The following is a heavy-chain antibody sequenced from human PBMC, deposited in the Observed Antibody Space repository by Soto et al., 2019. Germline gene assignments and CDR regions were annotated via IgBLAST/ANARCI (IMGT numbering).Heavy chain of an antibody. V-gene: IGHV4-34*01. CDR2: INHSGST. CDR3: ARGGSSGYYNYYYGMDV. J-gene: IGHJ6*02. CDR1: GGSFSGYY. D-gene: IGHD3-22*01. Sequence: SETLSLTCAVHGGSFSGYYWSWIRQPPGKGLEWIGEINHSGSTNYNPSLKSRVTISVDTSKNQFSLKLSSVTAADTAVYYCARGGSSGYYNYYYGMDVWGQGTTVTVSS.